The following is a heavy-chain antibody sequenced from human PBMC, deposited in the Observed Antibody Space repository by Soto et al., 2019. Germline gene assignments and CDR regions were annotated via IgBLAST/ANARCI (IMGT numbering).Heavy chain of an antibody. CDR1: GGSIGSSSFY. Sequence: SSETLSLTCTVSGGSIGSSSFYWSWIRQPPGKGLEWIGYIYHSGSTYYNPSLKSRVTISVDRSKNQFSLKLSSVTAADTAVYYCARVPDRWGQGTLVTVSS. CDR2: IYHSGST. J-gene: IGHJ5*02. D-gene: IGHD2-2*01. CDR3: ARVPDR. V-gene: IGHV4-30-2*01.